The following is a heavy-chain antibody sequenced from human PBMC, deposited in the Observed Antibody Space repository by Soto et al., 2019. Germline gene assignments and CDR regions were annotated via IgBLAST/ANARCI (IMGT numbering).Heavy chain of an antibody. J-gene: IGHJ4*01. CDR2: LFYGGST. CDR3: ARLLGYCARRNCHHHFEQ. V-gene: IGHV4-39*01. CDR1: GASINTTAFY. D-gene: IGHD2-15*01. Sequence: QLQLQESGPGLVKPSETLSLSCLVSGASINTTAFYWGWLRQPPGKGLEWIGSLFYGGSTDYNTSLKSRVIMHADASKNQFSLSVASVTAADTAVYYCARLLGYCARRNCHHHFEQWGHGTLVTVSA.